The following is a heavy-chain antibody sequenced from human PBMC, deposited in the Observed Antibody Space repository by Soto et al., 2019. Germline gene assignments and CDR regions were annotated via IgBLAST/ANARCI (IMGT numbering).Heavy chain of an antibody. V-gene: IGHV4-39*01. CDR2: IYYSGST. J-gene: IGHJ6*02. CDR3: ARQPHPHCSGGSCYYDGHYGMDV. Sequence: PSETLSLTCTVSGGSISSSSYYWGWIRQPPXKGLEWIGSIYYSGSTYYNPSLKSRVTISVDTSKNQFSLKLSSVTAADTAVYYCARQPHPHCSGGSCYYDGHYGMDVWGQGTTVTVSS. CDR1: GGSISSSSYY. D-gene: IGHD2-15*01.